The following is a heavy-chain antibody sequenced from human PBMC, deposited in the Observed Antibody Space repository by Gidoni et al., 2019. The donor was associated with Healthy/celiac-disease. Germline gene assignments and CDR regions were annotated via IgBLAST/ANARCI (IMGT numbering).Heavy chain of an antibody. Sequence: QVQLQQWGAGLLKPSETLSLTCAVYGGSFSGYYWSWIRQPPGKGLEWIGEINHSGSTNYNPSLKSRVTISVDTSKNQFSLKLSSVTAADTAVYYCARPAWGRLPPSYWGQGTLVTVSS. J-gene: IGHJ4*02. D-gene: IGHD3-16*01. CDR1: GGSFSGYY. CDR2: INHSGST. V-gene: IGHV4-34*01. CDR3: ARPAWGRLPPSY.